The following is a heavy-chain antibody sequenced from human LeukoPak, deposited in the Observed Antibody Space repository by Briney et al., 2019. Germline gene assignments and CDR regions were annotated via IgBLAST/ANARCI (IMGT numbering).Heavy chain of an antibody. Sequence: SETLSISCTVSDGSISTSGYFWGWIRQPPGKGLEWIGGIYYSGNTYFNPSLRSRVTISVDTSKNQFSLKLSSVTAADTAIYYCARHIHGSRYCISTSCYSADYWGQRTLVTVSS. CDR3: ARHIHGSRYCISTSCYSADY. CDR1: DGSISTSGYF. V-gene: IGHV4-39*01. J-gene: IGHJ4*02. CDR2: IYYSGNT. D-gene: IGHD2-2*01.